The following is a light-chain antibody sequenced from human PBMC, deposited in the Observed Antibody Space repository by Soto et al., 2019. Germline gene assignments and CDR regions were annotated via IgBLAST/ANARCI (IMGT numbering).Light chain of an antibody. J-gene: IGKJ5*01. Sequence: EIVMTQSPATLSVSPGEGATLSCRASQYIGSNLAWYQQKPGQAPRLLIYGASTRATGIPARFSGSGSGKDFTLTISRLHSEDVAVYYCQQYNSCPITFGQGTRLEIK. CDR2: GAS. CDR1: QYIGSN. V-gene: IGKV3-15*01. CDR3: QQYNSCPIT.